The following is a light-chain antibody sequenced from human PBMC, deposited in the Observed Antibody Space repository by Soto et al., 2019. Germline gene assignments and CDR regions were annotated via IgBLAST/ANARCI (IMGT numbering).Light chain of an antibody. J-gene: IGKJ3*01. CDR3: QQANSFPIT. Sequence: DIQMTQSPSSVSASVGDRVTITCRASQDILSWLAWYQQKPGEAPRLLIYASSNLQSGVPSRFSGSGSGTDFTLTLSSLQPEDFATYYFQQANSFPITFGPGTRWDIK. V-gene: IGKV1-12*01. CDR1: QDILSW. CDR2: ASS.